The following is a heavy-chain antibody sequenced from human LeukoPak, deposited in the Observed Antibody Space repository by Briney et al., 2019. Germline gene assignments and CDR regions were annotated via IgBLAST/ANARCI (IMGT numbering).Heavy chain of an antibody. Sequence: GGSLRLSCAASGFTFSSYEMNWVRQAPGKGLEWVSYISSSGSTIYYADSVKGRFTISRDNAKNSLYLQMNSLRAEDTAVYYCAREYDYGVTRYLDYWGQGTLVTVSS. D-gene: IGHD4-17*01. V-gene: IGHV3-48*03. CDR3: AREYDYGVTRYLDY. CDR2: ISSSGSTI. J-gene: IGHJ4*02. CDR1: GFTFSSYE.